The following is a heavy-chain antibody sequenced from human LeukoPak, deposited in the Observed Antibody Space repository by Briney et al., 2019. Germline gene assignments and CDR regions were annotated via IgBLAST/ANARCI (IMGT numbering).Heavy chain of an antibody. CDR3: ARGGKNAFDS. D-gene: IGHD3-10*01. CDR2: ISSTSTYI. Sequence: GGSLRLSCAASGFTFSTYTMNWVRQAPGKGLEWVSSISSTSTYIYYADSVKGRFTISRDNAETSLYLQMNSLRGEDVAVYYRARGGKNAFDSWGQGTMVTVSS. J-gene: IGHJ3*02. V-gene: IGHV3-21*01. CDR1: GFTFSTYT.